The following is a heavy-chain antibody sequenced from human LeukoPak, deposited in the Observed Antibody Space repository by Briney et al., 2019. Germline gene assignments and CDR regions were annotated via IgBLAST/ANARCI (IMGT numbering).Heavy chain of an antibody. V-gene: IGHV3-74*01. CDR1: GFTFSSYW. CDR3: ARSRIQLWTFDY. D-gene: IGHD5-18*01. CDR2: INSDGSST. J-gene: IGHJ4*02. Sequence: GGSLRLSCAASGFTFSSYWMHWVRQAPGKGLVWVSRINSDGSSTNYADSVKGRFTISRDNAKNTLHLQMNSLRAEDTAVYYCARSRIQLWTFDYWGQGTLVTVSS.